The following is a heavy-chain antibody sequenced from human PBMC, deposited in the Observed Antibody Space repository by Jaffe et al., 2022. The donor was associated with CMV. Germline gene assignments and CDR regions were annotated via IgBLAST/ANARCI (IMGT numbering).Heavy chain of an antibody. V-gene: IGHV1-8*01. Sequence: QVQLVQSGAEVKKPGASVKVSCKASGYTFTSYDINWVRQATGQGLEWMGWMNPNSGNTGYAQKFQGRVTMTRNTSISTAYMELSSLRSEDTAVYYCARGPSYYDFWSGLSWFDPWGQGTLVTVSS. J-gene: IGHJ5*02. CDR1: GYTFTSYD. D-gene: IGHD3-3*01. CDR2: MNPNSGNT. CDR3: ARGPSYYDFWSGLSWFDP.